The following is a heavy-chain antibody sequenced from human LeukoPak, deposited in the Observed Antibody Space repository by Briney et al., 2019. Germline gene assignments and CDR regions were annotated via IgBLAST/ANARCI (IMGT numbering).Heavy chain of an antibody. CDR1: GGTFSSYA. D-gene: IGHD6-13*01. Sequence: ASVKVSCKASGGTFSSYAISWVRQAPGQGLEWMGGIIPIFGTANYAQKFQGRVTITADESTSTAYMELSSLRSEDTAVYYCARASIAAAGRSLGTLEYFQHWGQGTLVTVSS. V-gene: IGHV1-69*13. J-gene: IGHJ1*01. CDR3: ARASIAAAGRSLGTLEYFQH. CDR2: IIPIFGTA.